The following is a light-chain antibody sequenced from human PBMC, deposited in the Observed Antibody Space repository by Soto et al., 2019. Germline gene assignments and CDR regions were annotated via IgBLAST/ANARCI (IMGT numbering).Light chain of an antibody. CDR1: QSVSSY. CDR3: QQRGNWPLT. J-gene: IGKJ1*01. V-gene: IGKV3-11*01. CDR2: DAS. Sequence: EIVLTQSPATLSLSPGERATLSCRASQSVSSYFAWYQQKPGQAPRLLIYDASNRATGIPARFSGRGSGTDVTLTISSLEPEYFAVYYCQQRGNWPLTFGQGTKVEIK.